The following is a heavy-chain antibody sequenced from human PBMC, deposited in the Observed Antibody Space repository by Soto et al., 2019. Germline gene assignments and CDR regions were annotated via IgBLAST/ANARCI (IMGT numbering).Heavy chain of an antibody. CDR1: GFTFSNAW. V-gene: IGHV3-15*07. D-gene: IGHD5-12*01. Sequence: EVQLVESGGRLVKPGGSLRLSCAASGFTFSNAWMNWVRQAPGKGLAWVGRIKRKTDGGTTDYAARVKGRLTISRDDSKNTLYLQMNSLKSEDTAVYYCTAREGYRPHGFDAFDIWGQGTMVTVSS. J-gene: IGHJ3*02. CDR2: IKRKTDGGTT. CDR3: TAREGYRPHGFDAFDI.